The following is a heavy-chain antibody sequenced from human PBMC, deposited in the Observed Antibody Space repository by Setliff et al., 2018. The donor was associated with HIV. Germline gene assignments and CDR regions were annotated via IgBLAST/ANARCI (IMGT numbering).Heavy chain of an antibody. Sequence: GGSLRLSCAAYGFTFSSYAMTWVRQAPGWGLEWVSAISGSGSSTFYADSVKGRFTISRDNSKNTLYLQMNSLRADDSAVYYCAKDLTVVAAGDYWGQGTLVTVSS. J-gene: IGHJ4*02. D-gene: IGHD2-15*01. V-gene: IGHV3-23*01. CDR3: AKDLTVVAAGDY. CDR1: GFTFSSYA. CDR2: ISGSGSST.